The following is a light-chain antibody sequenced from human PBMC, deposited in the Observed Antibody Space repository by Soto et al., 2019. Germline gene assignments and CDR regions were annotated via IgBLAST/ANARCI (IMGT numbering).Light chain of an antibody. CDR3: CSYARTSTLL. CDR2: EGT. V-gene: IGLV2-23*01. CDR1: SSDVRSYNL. J-gene: IGLJ2*01. Sequence: QSALTQPASLSGSPGQSITISCTGTSSDVRSYNLVSWFQQHPGKAPKLMIYEGTKRPSGVSNRFSGSKSGNTASLTISGLQAEDDADYYCCSYARTSTLLFGGGTKLTVL.